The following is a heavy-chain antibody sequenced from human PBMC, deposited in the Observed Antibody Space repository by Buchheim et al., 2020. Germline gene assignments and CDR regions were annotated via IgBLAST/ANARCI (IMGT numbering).Heavy chain of an antibody. CDR2: ISSSSSYT. Sequence: QVQLVESGGGLVKPGGSLRLSCAASGFTFSDYYMSWIRQAPGKGLEWVSYISSSSSYTNYADSVKGRFTISRDNAKNSLYLQMNSLRAEDTAVYYCAGATMTTVTTERYYGMDVWGQGTT. D-gene: IGHD4-17*01. CDR1: GFTFSDYY. J-gene: IGHJ6*02. CDR3: AGATMTTVTTERYYGMDV. V-gene: IGHV3-11*05.